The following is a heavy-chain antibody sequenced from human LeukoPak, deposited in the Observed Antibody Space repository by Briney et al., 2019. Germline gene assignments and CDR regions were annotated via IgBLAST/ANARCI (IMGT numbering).Heavy chain of an antibody. Sequence: ASVKVSCKAFGYTFTSYDFNWVRQATGQRPEWMGWMSPNSGDTGYAQKFQERVTMTRNTSISTAYMELSSLRSDDTAVYYCARGPPTWGYDYWGPGTLVTVSS. CDR3: ARGPPTWGYDY. CDR1: GYTFTSYD. J-gene: IGHJ4*02. CDR2: MSPNSGDT. V-gene: IGHV1-8*01. D-gene: IGHD7-27*01.